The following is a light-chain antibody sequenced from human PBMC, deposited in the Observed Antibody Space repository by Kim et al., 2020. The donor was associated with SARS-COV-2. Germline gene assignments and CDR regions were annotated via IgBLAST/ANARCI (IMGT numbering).Light chain of an antibody. Sequence: RHTPTLTCTGNSNNVVNRGAVWLQQHQGHPPKVLSYRNTNRPSGISERLSSSRSGNTASLTITGLQPEDEGDYYCSAWDSRLSAWVFGGGTQLTVL. CDR2: RNT. J-gene: IGLJ3*02. CDR1: SNNVVNRG. CDR3: SAWDSRLSAWV. V-gene: IGLV10-54*01.